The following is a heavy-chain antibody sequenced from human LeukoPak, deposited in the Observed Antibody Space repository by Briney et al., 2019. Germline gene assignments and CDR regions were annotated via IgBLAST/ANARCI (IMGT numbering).Heavy chain of an antibody. CDR3: ARARIAACFGYFDY. V-gene: IGHV4-34*01. J-gene: IGHJ4*02. CDR2: INHSGST. D-gene: IGHD6-6*01. CDR1: GGSFSGYY. Sequence: SETLSLTCAVYGGSFSGYYWSWIRQPPGKGLEWIGEINHSGSTNYNPSLKSRVTISVDTSKNQFSLKLSSVTAADTAVYYCARARIAACFGYFDYWGQGTLVTVSS.